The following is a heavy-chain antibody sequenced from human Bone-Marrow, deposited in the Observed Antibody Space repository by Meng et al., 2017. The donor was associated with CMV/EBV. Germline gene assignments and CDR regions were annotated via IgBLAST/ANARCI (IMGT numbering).Heavy chain of an antibody. D-gene: IGHD3-22*01. CDR2: ISYDGKKK. J-gene: IGHJ4*02. CDR1: GFTLSSYG. V-gene: IGHV3-30*04. Sequence: GESLKISCGASGFTLSSYGLHWVRQAPGKGLEWVAVISYDGKKKSYADSVKGRITISRDNSENTLFLQMNSLRAEDTAVYYCARDVTLYDYDSSGYSYYFDYWGQGTLVTVSS. CDR3: ARDVTLYDYDSSGYSYYFDY.